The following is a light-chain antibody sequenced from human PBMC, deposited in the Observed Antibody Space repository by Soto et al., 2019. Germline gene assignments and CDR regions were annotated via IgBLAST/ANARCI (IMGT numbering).Light chain of an antibody. CDR2: EVS. CDR1: SSDVGGFNY. V-gene: IGLV2-14*01. Sequence: QSVLTQPRSVSGSPGQSVTISCTGTSSDVGGFNYVSWYQQHPGKAPKHIIFEVSHRPSGVSNRFSGSKSGNTASLTISGLQADDEADYYCTSYTSFSTVVVFGGGTKLTVL. CDR3: TSYTSFSTVVV. J-gene: IGLJ2*01.